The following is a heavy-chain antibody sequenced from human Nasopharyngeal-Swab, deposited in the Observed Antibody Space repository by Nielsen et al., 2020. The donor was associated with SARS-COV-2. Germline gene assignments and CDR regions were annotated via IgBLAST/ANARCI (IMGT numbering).Heavy chain of an antibody. J-gene: IGHJ4*02. CDR3: ARGGSGWSTTFEY. D-gene: IGHD6-19*01. Sequence: WLRQPPGKGLEWIGYIYYSGSTNFNPSLKSRVTISVDTSKNQFSLKLSSVTAADTAVYYCARGGSGWSTTFEYWGQGTLVTVSS. V-gene: IGHV4-59*01. CDR2: IYYSGST.